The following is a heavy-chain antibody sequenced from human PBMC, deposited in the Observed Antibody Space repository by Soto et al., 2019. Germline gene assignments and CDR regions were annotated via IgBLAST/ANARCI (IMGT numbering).Heavy chain of an antibody. Sequence: EVQLVESGGGLVQPGGSLRLSCAASGFTFSSNSMNWVRQAPGKGLEWLSYISGSSSTLYYADSVKGRFTISRDNAKNSLFLQMNSLRDEDTAVYYCARDSAFYSSGEAYYYYGMDVWGQGTTVTVSS. V-gene: IGHV3-48*02. J-gene: IGHJ6*02. CDR3: ARDSAFYSSGEAYYYYGMDV. D-gene: IGHD3-22*01. CDR1: GFTFSSNS. CDR2: ISGSSSTL.